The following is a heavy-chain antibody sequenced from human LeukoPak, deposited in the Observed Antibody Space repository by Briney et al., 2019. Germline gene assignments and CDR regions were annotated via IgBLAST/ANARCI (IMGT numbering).Heavy chain of an antibody. V-gene: IGHV4-59*01. CDR3: ARARGVAALDY. CDR1: GGSISSYY. D-gene: IGHD2-15*01. CDR2: IYYSGST. Sequence: SENLSLTCTVSGGSISSYYWSWIRQPPGKGLEWIGYIYYSGSTNYNPSLKSRVTISVDTSKNQFSLKLSSVTAADTAVYYCARARGVAALDYWGQGTLVTVSS. J-gene: IGHJ4*02.